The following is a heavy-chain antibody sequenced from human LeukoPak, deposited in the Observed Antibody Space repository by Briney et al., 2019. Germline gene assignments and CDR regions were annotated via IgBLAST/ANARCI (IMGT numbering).Heavy chain of an antibody. CDR2: IHPGHSDT. CDR1: GYGFTYW. J-gene: IGHJ4*02. D-gene: IGHD3-3*01. Sequence: GGSLQISFKAAGYGFTYWIGWVRQMPGKGLEGMGVIHPGHSDTRYSPYFQAQITISVDKSISTAYLQWSSLKVSDTAIYYCARQDGAANFYFDYWGQGTLVTVSS. V-gene: IGHV5-51*01. CDR3: ARQDGAANFYFDY.